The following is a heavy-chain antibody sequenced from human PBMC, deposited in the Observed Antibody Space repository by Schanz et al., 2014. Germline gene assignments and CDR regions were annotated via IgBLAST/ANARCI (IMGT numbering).Heavy chain of an antibody. CDR1: GASISSSNW. D-gene: IGHD4-17*01. J-gene: IGHJ3*02. Sequence: QVQLQESGPGLVKPSGTLSLTCAVSGASISSSNWWSWVRQPPGKGLEWIGEIDHSESANYNPSLKSRVTISEDKPKKQFSLKVTSMTAADTAVYYCARDRGRGDLPGDNWGRGTMVTVSS. CDR2: IDHSESA. CDR3: ARDRGRGDLPGDN. V-gene: IGHV4-4*02.